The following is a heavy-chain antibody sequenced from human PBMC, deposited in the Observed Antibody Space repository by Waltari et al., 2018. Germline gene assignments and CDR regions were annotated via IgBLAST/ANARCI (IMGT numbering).Heavy chain of an antibody. D-gene: IGHD4-17*01. CDR2: SSGSGGST. CDR3: AKGPYGDYIDAFDI. CDR1: GFTFSSYA. J-gene: IGHJ3*02. Sequence: EVQLVESGGGLVQPGGSLRLSCSASGFTFSSYAMSWVRQAPGKGLEWVSASSGSGGSTLYADSVKGRFTISRDNSKNTLYLQMDSLGAEDTAVYYCAKGPYGDYIDAFDIWGQGTMVTVTS. V-gene: IGHV3-23*04.